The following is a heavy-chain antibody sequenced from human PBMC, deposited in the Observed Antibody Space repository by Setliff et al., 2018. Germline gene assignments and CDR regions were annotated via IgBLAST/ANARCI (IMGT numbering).Heavy chain of an antibody. CDR1: GFTFSSYW. D-gene: IGHD1-26*01. CDR3: AREVVGAPSAFDI. Sequence: GGSLRLSCAASGFTFSSYWMHWVRQAPGKGLDWVSSIRSSGTSFYADSVKGRFTISRDNARDSLFLQMNTLRAEDTAVYYCAREVVGAPSAFDIWGQGTMVTVSS. J-gene: IGHJ3*02. V-gene: IGHV3-21*01. CDR2: IRSSGTS.